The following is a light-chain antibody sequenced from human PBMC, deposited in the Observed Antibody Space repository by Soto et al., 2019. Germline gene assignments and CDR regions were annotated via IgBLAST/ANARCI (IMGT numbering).Light chain of an antibody. J-gene: IGLJ2*01. CDR1: SSNIGAGYD. CDR3: QSYDSSLSVV. Sequence: QSALTQPPSVSGAPGQRVTISCTGSSSNIGAGYDVHWYKQLPGTAPKLLIYGNSNRPSGVPDRFSGSKSGTSASLAITGLQAEDEADYYCQSYDSSLSVVFGGGTKVTVL. V-gene: IGLV1-40*01. CDR2: GNS.